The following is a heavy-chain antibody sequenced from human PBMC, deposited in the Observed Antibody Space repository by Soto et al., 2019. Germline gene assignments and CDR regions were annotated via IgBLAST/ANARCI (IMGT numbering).Heavy chain of an antibody. J-gene: IGHJ6*02. D-gene: IGHD2-2*01. CDR2: IDPSDSYT. CDR1: GYSFTSYW. CDR3: ARRAMDPQYYYYYYGRDV. Sequence: GESLKISCKGSGYSFTSYWISWVRQMPGKGLEWMGRIDPSDSYTNYSPSLQGHVTISADKSISTAYLQWSSLKASDTAMYYCARRAMDPQYYYYYYGRDVWGQGTTVTVSS. V-gene: IGHV5-10-1*01.